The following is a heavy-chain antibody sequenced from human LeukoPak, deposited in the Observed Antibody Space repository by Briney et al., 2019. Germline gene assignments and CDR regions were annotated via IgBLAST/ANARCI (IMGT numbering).Heavy chain of an antibody. CDR1: GFTFDDFG. Sequence: GGSLRLSCAASGFTFDDFGMSWVRQAPGKGLEWVSGINWNGASTGYADSVKGRFTISRDNAKNSLYLQMNSLRAEDTALYYCARRVDGSGRYRGYYYYYMDVWGKGTTVTISS. CDR3: ARRVDGSGRYRGYYYYYMDV. V-gene: IGHV3-20*04. D-gene: IGHD3-10*01. CDR2: INWNGAST. J-gene: IGHJ6*03.